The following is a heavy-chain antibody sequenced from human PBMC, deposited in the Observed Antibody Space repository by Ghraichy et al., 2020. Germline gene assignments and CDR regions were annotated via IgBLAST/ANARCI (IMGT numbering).Heavy chain of an antibody. J-gene: IGHJ6*02. CDR1: GGSISSSSYY. CDR3: ARHEVVTPIRYTKEPAARVDGMDV. CDR2: IYYSGST. Sequence: SQTLSLTCTVSGGSISSSSYYWGWIRQPPGKGLEWIGSIYYSGSTYYNPSLKSRVTISVDTSKNQFSLKLSSVTAADTAVYYCARHEVVTPIRYTKEPAARVDGMDVWGQGTTVTVSS. D-gene: IGHD4-23*01. V-gene: IGHV4-39*01.